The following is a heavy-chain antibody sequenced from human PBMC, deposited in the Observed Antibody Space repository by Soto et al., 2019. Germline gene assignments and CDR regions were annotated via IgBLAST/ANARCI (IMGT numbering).Heavy chain of an antibody. CDR2: INSDGSST. CDR3: APRSRQGYYFDY. Sequence: GGSLRLSCAASGFTFSSYWMHWVRQAPGKGLVWVSRINSDGSSTSYADSVKGRFTISRDNAKNTLYLQMNSLRAEDTAVYYCAPRSRQGYYFDYWGQGTLVTVSS. CDR1: GFTFSSYW. J-gene: IGHJ4*02. V-gene: IGHV3-74*01.